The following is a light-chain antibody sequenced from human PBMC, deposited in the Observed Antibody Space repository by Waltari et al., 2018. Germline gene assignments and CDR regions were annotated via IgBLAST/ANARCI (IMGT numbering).Light chain of an antibody. V-gene: IGLV2-14*01. J-gene: IGLJ2*01. Sequence: QSALTQPASVSGSPGQSVTIFCAGTSNDVGGYNSVSWYQEHPGQAPRVIIYDVSDRPSGVSAGFSGSQSGNSASLTISGLQAEDEADYCCSSQSSNDVVLFGGGTKLTVL. CDR2: DVS. CDR3: SSQSSNDVVL. CDR1: SNDVGGYNS.